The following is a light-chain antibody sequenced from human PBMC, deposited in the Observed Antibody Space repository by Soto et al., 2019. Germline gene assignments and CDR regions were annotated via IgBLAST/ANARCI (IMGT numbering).Light chain of an antibody. CDR1: SSDIGTYDH. J-gene: IGLJ1*01. CDR2: SVS. V-gene: IGLV2-14*01. CDR3: ISYTVSRSYV. Sequence: QSVLTQPASVSGSPGQSITISCSGTSSDIGTYDHVAWFQQFPGKTPKLVIYSVSDRPSGVSYRFSGSKSGNTASLTISGLQADDEADYYCISYTVSRSYVFRTGTKVTGL.